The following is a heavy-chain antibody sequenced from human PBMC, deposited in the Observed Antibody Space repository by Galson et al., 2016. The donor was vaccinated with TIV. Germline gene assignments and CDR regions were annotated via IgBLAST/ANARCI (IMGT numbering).Heavy chain of an antibody. D-gene: IGHD3-9*01. V-gene: IGHV1-18*01. CDR2: ISGFNANT. Sequence: SVKVSCKASGYIFTNYGISWVRQAPGQGLEWLGWISGFNANTNSAQQFQGRVTMTTDTSTSTAYMELRSLTSDDTAMYYCARDRKDILTGYYVDYWGRGTLVTVSS. J-gene: IGHJ4*02. CDR1: GYIFTNYG. CDR3: ARDRKDILTGYYVDY.